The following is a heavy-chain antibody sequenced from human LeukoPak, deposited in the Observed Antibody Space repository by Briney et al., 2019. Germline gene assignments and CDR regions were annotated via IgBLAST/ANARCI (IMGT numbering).Heavy chain of an antibody. D-gene: IGHD3-22*01. J-gene: IGHJ5*02. CDR1: GGSISTYY. V-gene: IGHV4-59*08. CDR2: VFYTGNT. CDR3: ARHLSDYDTPFDP. Sequence: SETLSLTCTVSGGSISTYYWSWIRHPPGEGLEWIGYVFYTGNTNYNPPLKSRVTISVDASKNQFALKLRSVSAADTALYYCARHLSDYDTPFDPWGQGTIVTVSS.